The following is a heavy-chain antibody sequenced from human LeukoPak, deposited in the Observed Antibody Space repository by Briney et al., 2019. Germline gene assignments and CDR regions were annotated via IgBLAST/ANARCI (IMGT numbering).Heavy chain of an antibody. V-gene: IGHV4-4*07. D-gene: IGHD6-13*01. J-gene: IGHJ3*02. CDR3: ARYLIGAAAGSNAFDI. Sequence: SETLSLTCTVSGGSISSYYWTWMRQPAGKGLEWIERIYSSGTTTYNPSLKSRVTISVDTSKNQFSLKLSSVTAADTAVYYCARYLIGAAAGSNAFDIWGQGTMVTVSS. CDR2: IYSSGTT. CDR1: GGSISSYY.